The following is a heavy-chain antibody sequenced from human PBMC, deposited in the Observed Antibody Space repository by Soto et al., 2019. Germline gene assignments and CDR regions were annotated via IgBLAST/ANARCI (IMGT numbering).Heavy chain of an antibody. CDR1: GFTFSSYG. CDR2: IWYDGSNK. J-gene: IGHJ4*02. CDR3: ARESSARRAVAGIEVY. V-gene: IGHV3-33*01. D-gene: IGHD6-19*01. Sequence: QVQLVESGGGVVQPGRSLRLSCAAAGFTFSSYGMHWVRQAPGKGLEWVAVIWYDGSNKYYADSVKRRFTISRDNSKNTLYLQMNSLRAEDTAVYYCARESSARRAVAGIEVYWGQGTLVTVSS.